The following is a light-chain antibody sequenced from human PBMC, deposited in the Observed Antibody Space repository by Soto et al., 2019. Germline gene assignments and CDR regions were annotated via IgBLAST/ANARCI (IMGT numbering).Light chain of an antibody. Sequence: EIVLTQSTGTLSLSPGERATLSCRASQSISNNFLAWYQQKPGQAPRLLIYGASNRATGIPDRFSGSVSGTDFTLAISRLEPEDFAVYYCQQYGSSPRTFGQGTKVDIK. CDR3: QQYGSSPRT. V-gene: IGKV3-20*01. CDR1: QSISNNF. CDR2: GAS. J-gene: IGKJ1*01.